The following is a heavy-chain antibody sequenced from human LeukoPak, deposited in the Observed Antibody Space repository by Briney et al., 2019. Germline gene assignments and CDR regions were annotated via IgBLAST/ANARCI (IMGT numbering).Heavy chain of an antibody. CDR1: GFTFSSYS. Sequence: TGGSLRLSCAASGFTFSSYSLHWVRHAPGKGLEWVSGITWNSDNIEYADSVKGRFTISRDNAKNSLYLQMNSLRAEDMALYYCAKGGGGRLIYYYYMDVWGKGTTVTVSS. CDR2: ITWNSDNI. V-gene: IGHV3-9*03. J-gene: IGHJ6*03. CDR3: AKGGGGRLIYYYYMDV. D-gene: IGHD3-16*01.